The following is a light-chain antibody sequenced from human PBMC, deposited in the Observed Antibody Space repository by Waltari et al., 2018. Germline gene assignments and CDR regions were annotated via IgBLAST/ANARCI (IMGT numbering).Light chain of an antibody. CDR1: SGAVSSTSY. CDR3: VLYMCSGIWV. Sequence: QTVVTPEPSLSVSPGGTVTPPCALSSGAVSSTSYASWYQQTPGQAPRPLVYKIDNRSSGVPDRFSGSMLGNKAALTITGAQAEDESDYYCVLYMCSGIWVFGGGTKLTVL. CDR2: KID. J-gene: IGLJ3*02. V-gene: IGLV8-61*01.